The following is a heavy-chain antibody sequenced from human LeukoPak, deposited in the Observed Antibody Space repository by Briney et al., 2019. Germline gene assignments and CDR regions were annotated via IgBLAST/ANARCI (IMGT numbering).Heavy chain of an antibody. J-gene: IGHJ2*01. CDR3: AKSMVSGSSHWYFDL. D-gene: IGHD3-10*01. CDR1: GFTFDDYT. Sequence: GGSLRLSCAASGFTFDDYTMHWVRQAPGKGLEWVSLIRWDSGSTYYADSVKGRFTISRDNSKNSLYLQMNSLRTEDTALYYCAKSMVSGSSHWYFDLWGRGTLVTVSS. CDR2: IRWDSGST. V-gene: IGHV3-43*01.